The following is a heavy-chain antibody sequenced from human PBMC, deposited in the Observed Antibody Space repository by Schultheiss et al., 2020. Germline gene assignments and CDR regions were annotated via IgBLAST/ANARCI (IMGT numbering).Heavy chain of an antibody. CDR2: ISAYNGNT. Sequence: ASVKVSCKASGYTFTSYGISWVRQAPGQGLEWMGWISAYNGNTNYAQKLQGRVTMTTDTSTSTAYMELSSLRSEDTAVYYCARKRIQNWFDPWGQGTLVTGYS. V-gene: IGHV1-18*01. CDR3: ARKRIQNWFDP. J-gene: IGHJ5*02. CDR1: GYTFTSYG. D-gene: IGHD2-15*01.